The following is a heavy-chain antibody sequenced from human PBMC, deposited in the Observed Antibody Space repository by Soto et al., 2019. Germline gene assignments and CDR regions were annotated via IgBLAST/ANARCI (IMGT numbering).Heavy chain of an antibody. J-gene: IGHJ6*02. D-gene: IGHD1-26*01. CDR3: ARDLWGSSGSYYYYYGMDV. CDR1: GGSISSSSYY. CDR2: IYYSGST. V-gene: IGHV4-39*07. Sequence: SETLSLTCTVSGGSISSSSYYWGWIRQPPGKGLEWIGSIYYSGSTYYNPSLKSRVTISVDTSKNQFSLKLSSVTAADTAVYYCARDLWGSSGSYYYYYGMDVWGQGTTVTVSS.